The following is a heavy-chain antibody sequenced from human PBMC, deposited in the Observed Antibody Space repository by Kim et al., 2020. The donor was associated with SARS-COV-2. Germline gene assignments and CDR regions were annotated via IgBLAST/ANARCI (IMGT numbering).Heavy chain of an antibody. D-gene: IGHD2-2*01. Sequence: GGSLRLSCTASGFSFSNYAMHWVRQAPGKGLEWVAVVSYDGSSQYYADSVQGRFAISRDNSKNTLYLEMNSLRVEDAAVYYCARGKDCRITSCYNAFDIWGKGTMDPVSS. J-gene: IGHJ3*02. CDR1: GFSFSNYA. V-gene: IGHV3-30*09. CDR2: VSYDGSSQ. CDR3: ARGKDCRITSCYNAFDI.